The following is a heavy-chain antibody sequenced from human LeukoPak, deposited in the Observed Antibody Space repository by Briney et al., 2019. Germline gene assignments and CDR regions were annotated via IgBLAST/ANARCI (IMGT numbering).Heavy chain of an antibody. D-gene: IGHD4-17*01. Sequence: SETLSLTRAVYGGSFSGYYWSWIRQPPGKGLEWIGYIYYSGSTNYNPSLKSRVTISVDTPKNQFSLKMNSVTAADTAVYFCAKMGNPATVTADYWGQGTLVTVSS. CDR2: IYYSGST. J-gene: IGHJ4*02. V-gene: IGHV4-59*08. CDR1: GGSFSGYY. CDR3: AKMGNPATVTADY.